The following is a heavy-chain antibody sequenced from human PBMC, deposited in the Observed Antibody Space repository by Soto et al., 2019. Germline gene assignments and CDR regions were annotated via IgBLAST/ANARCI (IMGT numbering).Heavy chain of an antibody. V-gene: IGHV3-23*01. D-gene: IGHD3-3*01. CDR1: GFTFSSYA. J-gene: IGHJ4*02. CDR3: ARDPQAWSGPYYFDY. CDR2: ISGSGGST. Sequence: GGSLRLSCAASGFTFSSYAMSWVRQAPGKGLEWVSAISGSGGSTYYADSVKGRFTISRDNSKNTLYLQMNSLRAEDTALYYCARDPQAWSGPYYFDYWGQGTLVTVSS.